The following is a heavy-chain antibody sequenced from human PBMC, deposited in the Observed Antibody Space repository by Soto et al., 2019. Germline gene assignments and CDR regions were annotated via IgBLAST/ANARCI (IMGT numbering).Heavy chain of an antibody. Sequence: SETLSLTCTVSGGSISSYYWSWIRQPPGKGLEWIGYIYYSGSTNYNPSLKSRVTISVDTSKNQFSLKLSSVTAADTSVYYCARHKPSMVRDPGAYYYYYGMDVWGQRTTVTVS. CDR2: IYYSGST. V-gene: IGHV4-59*08. D-gene: IGHD3-10*01. J-gene: IGHJ6*02. CDR3: ARHKPSMVRDPGAYYYYYGMDV. CDR1: GGSISSYY.